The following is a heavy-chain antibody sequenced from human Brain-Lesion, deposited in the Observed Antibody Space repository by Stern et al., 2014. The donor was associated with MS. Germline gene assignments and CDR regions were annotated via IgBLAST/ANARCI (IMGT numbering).Heavy chain of an antibody. V-gene: IGHV3-7*01. Sequence: EVQLVASWGGLVQPGGSLRLSCAASGFTFSSYWMSWVRQPPGKGLEWVVNIMEDGREEDYVESVKGRFTISRDNAKNSLYLQMNSLRAEDTSVYYWARDCGVGHCDGVRGYSYYYGLDVWGQGTSVTVSS. J-gene: IGHJ6*02. CDR1: GFTFSSYW. CDR2: IMEDGREE. CDR3: ARDCGVGHCDGVRGYSYYYGLDV. D-gene: IGHD2-21*01.